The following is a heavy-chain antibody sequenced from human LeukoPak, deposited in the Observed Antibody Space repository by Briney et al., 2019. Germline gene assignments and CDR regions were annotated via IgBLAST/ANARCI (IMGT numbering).Heavy chain of an antibody. Sequence: SETLSLTCTVSGGSISSSSYYWGWIRQPPGKGLEWIGSIYYSGSTYYNPSLKSRVTISVDTSKNQFSLKLTSVTAADTAVYYCAREGSTGSYLFDPWGQGTLVTVSS. D-gene: IGHD1-26*01. J-gene: IGHJ5*02. V-gene: IGHV4-39*07. CDR2: IYYSGST. CDR3: AREGSTGSYLFDP. CDR1: GGSISSSSYY.